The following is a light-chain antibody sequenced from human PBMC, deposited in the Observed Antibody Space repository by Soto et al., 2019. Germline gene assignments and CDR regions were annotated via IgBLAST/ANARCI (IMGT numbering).Light chain of an antibody. Sequence: EIVMTQSPATLSVSPGERVTLSCRASQSVNSYSAWYQQKPGQAPRLLIYGASSRATGVPARVSGSGSGTEFTLTISSLQSEDFALYYCQQYNNWPHTFGPGTKVDIK. CDR1: QSVNSY. CDR3: QQYNNWPHT. J-gene: IGKJ3*01. CDR2: GAS. V-gene: IGKV3-15*01.